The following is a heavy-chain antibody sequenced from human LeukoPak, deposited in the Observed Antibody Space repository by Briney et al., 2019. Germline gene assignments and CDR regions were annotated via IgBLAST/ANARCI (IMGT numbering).Heavy chain of an antibody. Sequence: SVKVSCKASGGTFSSYANSWVRQAPGQGREWMGGIIPIFGTANYAQKFQGRVTLTTDESTSTAYMELSSLRSEDTAVYYCARENYYDSSGYLDYWGQGTLVTVSS. D-gene: IGHD3-22*01. V-gene: IGHV1-69*05. CDR3: ARENYYDSSGYLDY. J-gene: IGHJ4*02. CDR1: GGTFSSYA. CDR2: IIPIFGTA.